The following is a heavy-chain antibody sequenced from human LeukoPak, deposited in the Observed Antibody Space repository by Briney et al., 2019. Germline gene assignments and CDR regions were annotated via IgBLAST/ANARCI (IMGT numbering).Heavy chain of an antibody. CDR2: ISSSSSYI. V-gene: IGHV3-21*01. CDR3: ARDDPPDYVVY. J-gene: IGHJ4*02. Sequence: GGSLRLSCAASGFTFSSYAMSWVRQAPGKGLEWVSSISSSSSYIYYADSVKGRFTISRDNAKNSLYLQMNSLRAEDTAVYYCARDDPPDYVVYWGQGTLVTVSS. CDR1: GFTFSSYA.